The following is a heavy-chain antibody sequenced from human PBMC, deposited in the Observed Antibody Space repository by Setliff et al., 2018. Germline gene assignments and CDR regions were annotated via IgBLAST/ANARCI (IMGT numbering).Heavy chain of an antibody. CDR1: GFTFSNAW. J-gene: IGHJ6*03. Sequence: ESLKISCAASGFTFSNAWMSWVRQAPGKGLEWVGRIKSKTDGGTTDYAAPVKGRFTISRDDSKNTLYLQMNSLKTEDTAVYYCTTEPHYGSGYYYYMDVWGKGTTVTVSS. CDR2: IKSKTDGGTT. D-gene: IGHD3-10*01. CDR3: TTEPHYGSGYYYYMDV. V-gene: IGHV3-15*01.